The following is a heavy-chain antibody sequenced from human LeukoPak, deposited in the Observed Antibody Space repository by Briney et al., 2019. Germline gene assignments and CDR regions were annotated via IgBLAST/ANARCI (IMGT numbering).Heavy chain of an antibody. Sequence: GGSLRLSCAASGFTFSSYAMSWVRQAPGKGLEWVSAISGSGGSTYYADSVKGRFTISRDNSKNTLYLQINSLRAEDTAVYYCAKQGRDWLRDYYYYMDVWGKGTTVTISS. CDR2: ISGSGGST. CDR3: AKQGRDWLRDYYYYMDV. V-gene: IGHV3-23*01. J-gene: IGHJ6*03. D-gene: IGHD3-9*01. CDR1: GFTFSSYA.